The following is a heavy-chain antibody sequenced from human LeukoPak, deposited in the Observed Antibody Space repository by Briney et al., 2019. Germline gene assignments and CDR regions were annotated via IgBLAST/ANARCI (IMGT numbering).Heavy chain of an antibody. J-gene: IGHJ4*02. CDR1: GGTFSSYA. V-gene: IGHV1-69*13. CDR2: IIPIFGTA. Sequence: GASVKVSCKASGGTFSSYAISWVRQAPGQGLEWMGGIIPIFGTANYAQKFQGRVTITADESTSTAYMELSSLRSEDTAVYYCARGQHHYDILTGYLPPDYWGQGTLVTVSS. CDR3: ARGQHHYDILTGYLPPDY. D-gene: IGHD3-9*01.